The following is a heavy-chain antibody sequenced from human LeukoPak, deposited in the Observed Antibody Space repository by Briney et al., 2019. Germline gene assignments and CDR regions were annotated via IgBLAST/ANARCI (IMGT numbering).Heavy chain of an antibody. CDR1: GFTFSSYS. CDR2: ISDSGDST. V-gene: IGHV3-23*01. D-gene: IGHD3-10*01. Sequence: PGGSPRLSCAASGFTFSSYSMTWVRQTPGKGLEWVSGISDSGDSTYYADSVKGRFTISRDNSRNTLYLEMNSLRAEDTAVYYCTKWSGFGNDWGQGTLVTVSS. J-gene: IGHJ4*02. CDR3: TKWSGFGND.